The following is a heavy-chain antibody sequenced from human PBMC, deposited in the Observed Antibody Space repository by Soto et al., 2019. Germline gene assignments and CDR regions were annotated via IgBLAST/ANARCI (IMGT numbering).Heavy chain of an antibody. CDR1: GFTFSSYS. V-gene: IGHV3-48*01. D-gene: IGHD5-18*01. Sequence: GGSLRLSCAASGFTFSSYSMNWVRQAPGKGLEWVSYISSSSSTIYYADSVKGRFTISRDNAKNSLYLQMNSLRAEDTAVYYCARVGYGSSGTYYYYYYMDVWGKGTTVTVSS. CDR3: ARVGYGSSGTYYYYYYMDV. CDR2: ISSSSSTI. J-gene: IGHJ6*03.